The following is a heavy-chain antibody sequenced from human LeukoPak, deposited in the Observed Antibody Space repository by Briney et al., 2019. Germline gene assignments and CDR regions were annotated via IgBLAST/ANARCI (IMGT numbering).Heavy chain of an antibody. CDR1: GFTFSDYY. D-gene: IGHD3-16*02. J-gene: IGHJ4*02. CDR3: ARTNYDYVWGSYRYYFDH. CDR2: ISSSGSTI. Sequence: PGGSLRLSCAASGFTFSDYYMSWIRQAPGKGLEWVSYISSSGSTIYYADSVKGRFTISRDNAKNSLYLQMNSLRAEDTAVYYCARTNYDYVWGSYRYYFDHWGQGTLVTVSS. V-gene: IGHV3-11*01.